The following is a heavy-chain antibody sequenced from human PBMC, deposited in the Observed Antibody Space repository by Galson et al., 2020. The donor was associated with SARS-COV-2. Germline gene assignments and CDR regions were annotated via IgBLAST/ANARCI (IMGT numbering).Heavy chain of an antibody. V-gene: IGHV3-21*01. J-gene: IGHJ6*02. CDR2: ISSSSSYI. CDR1: GFTFSSYS. D-gene: IGHD3-10*01. Sequence: KIGESLKISCAASGFTFSSYSMNWVRQAPGKGLEWVSSISSSSSYIYYADSVKGRFTISRDNAKNSLYLQMNSLRAEDTAVYYCASPMGPDYYYHYYGMDVWGQGTTVTVSS. CDR3: ASPMGPDYYYHYYGMDV.